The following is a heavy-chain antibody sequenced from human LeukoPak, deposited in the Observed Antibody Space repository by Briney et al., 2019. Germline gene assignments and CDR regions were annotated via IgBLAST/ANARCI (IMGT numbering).Heavy chain of an antibody. CDR1: GYTFTSYY. CDR2: INPSGGST. J-gene: IGHJ4*02. CDR3: ASVLWFGESLFDY. Sequence: ASVKVSCKASGYTFTSYYMHWVRQAPGQGLEWMGIINPSGGSTSYAQKFQGRVTMTRDTSTSTVYMELSSLRAEDTAVYYCASVLWFGESLFDYWGQGTLVTVSS. V-gene: IGHV1-46*01. D-gene: IGHD3-10*01.